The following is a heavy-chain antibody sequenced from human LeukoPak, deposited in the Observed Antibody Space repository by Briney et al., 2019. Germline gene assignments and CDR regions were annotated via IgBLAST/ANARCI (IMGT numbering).Heavy chain of an antibody. CDR2: IPGSGGAT. CDR3: ARARPWDSSRSYYFGMDV. V-gene: IGHV3-23*01. CDR1: GFTFSSYA. J-gene: IGHJ6*02. D-gene: IGHD3-22*01. Sequence: GGSLRLSCEASGFTFSSYAIRWVRQAPGTGLEWVSSIPGSGGATYYADSVRGRFNIPRDSSKNTVYLQMNSLRDEDTAVYYCARARPWDSSRSYYFGMDVWGHGTTVTVSS.